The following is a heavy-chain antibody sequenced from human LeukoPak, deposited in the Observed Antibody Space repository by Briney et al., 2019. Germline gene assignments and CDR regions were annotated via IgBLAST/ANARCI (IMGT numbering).Heavy chain of an antibody. V-gene: IGHV1-18*01. D-gene: IGHD3-22*01. J-gene: IGHJ4*02. CDR1: GYTFTSYG. CDR2: ISAYNGNT. Sequence: ASVTVSCKASGYTFTSYGISWVRQAPGQGLEWMGWISAYNGNTNYAQKLQGRVTMTTDTSTSTAYMELRSLRSDDTAVCYCARSPVTYYYDSSGYYSDYWGQGTLVTVSS. CDR3: ARSPVTYYYDSSGYYSDY.